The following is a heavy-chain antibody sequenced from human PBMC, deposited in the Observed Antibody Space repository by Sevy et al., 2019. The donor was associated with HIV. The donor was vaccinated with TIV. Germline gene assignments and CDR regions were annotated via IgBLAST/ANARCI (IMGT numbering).Heavy chain of an antibody. V-gene: IGHV3-11*04. CDR3: ARGSFCSSASCYSGGYHY. CDR1: GFTFSDYY. Sequence: GGSLRLSCAASGFTFSDYYMSWIRQAPGKGLEWVSYISSSGSTIYYADSVKGRFTISRDNAKNSLYLQMNSLRAEDTAVYYGARGSFCSSASCYSGGYHYWGQGTLVTVSS. J-gene: IGHJ4*02. D-gene: IGHD2-2*01. CDR2: ISSSGSTI.